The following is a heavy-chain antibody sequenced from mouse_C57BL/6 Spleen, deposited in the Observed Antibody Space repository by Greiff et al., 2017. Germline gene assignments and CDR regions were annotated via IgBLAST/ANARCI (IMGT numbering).Heavy chain of an antibody. CDR2: IWSDGST. J-gene: IGHJ3*01. Sequence: QVQLKQSGPGLVAPSQSLSITCTVSGFSLTSYGVHWVRQPPGKGLEWLVVIWSDGSTTYYSDPKSRLSISKDNSKSQVFLKMNRLQTDDTAMYYCARHEHGYFAYWGQGTLVTVSA. V-gene: IGHV2-6-1*01. D-gene: IGHD2-2*01. CDR1: GFSLTSYG. CDR3: ARHEHGYFAY.